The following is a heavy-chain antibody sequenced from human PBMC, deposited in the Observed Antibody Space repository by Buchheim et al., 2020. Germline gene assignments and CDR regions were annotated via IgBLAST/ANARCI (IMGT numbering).Heavy chain of an antibody. CDR2: LTISGDST. V-gene: IGHV3-23*04. CDR1: GFTFSGAA. CDR3: AKEVRPNDF. J-gene: IGHJ4*02. Sequence: EVYLVESGGGLVQPGGSLRLSCEASGFTFSGAAMAWVRQAPGKGLEWVSSLTISGDSTYYADSVRGRFSISRYNSKTPLYLKMNNLRADDTAVYYCAKEVRPNDFWGQGTL.